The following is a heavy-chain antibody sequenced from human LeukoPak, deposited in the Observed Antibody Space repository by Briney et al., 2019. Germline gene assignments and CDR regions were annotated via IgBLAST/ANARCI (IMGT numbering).Heavy chain of an antibody. Sequence: GGSLRLSCAASGFTFSSYAMHWVRQAPGKGLEYVSGISSNSNGGVTYYTNSVKGRFTISRDNSKNTLYLQMGSLRAEDMAVYYCARSVGEWLSSYYFDYWGQGTLVTVSS. CDR2: ISSNSNGGVT. D-gene: IGHD3-3*01. V-gene: IGHV3-64*01. J-gene: IGHJ4*02. CDR1: GFTFSSYA. CDR3: ARSVGEWLSSYYFDY.